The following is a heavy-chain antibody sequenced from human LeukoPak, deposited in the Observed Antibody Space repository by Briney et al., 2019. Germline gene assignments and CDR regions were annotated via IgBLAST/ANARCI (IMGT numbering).Heavy chain of an antibody. V-gene: IGHV5-10-1*01. CDR3: ARERAGGYCSGGSCPNWFDP. Sequence: GESLQISCKGSGYSFTSYWISWVRQMPGKGLEWMGRIDPSDSYTNYSPSFQGHVTISADKSISTAYQQWSSLKASDTAMYYCARERAGGYCSGGSCPNWFDPWGQGTLVTVSS. J-gene: IGHJ5*02. CDR1: GYSFTSYW. D-gene: IGHD2-15*01. CDR2: IDPSDSYT.